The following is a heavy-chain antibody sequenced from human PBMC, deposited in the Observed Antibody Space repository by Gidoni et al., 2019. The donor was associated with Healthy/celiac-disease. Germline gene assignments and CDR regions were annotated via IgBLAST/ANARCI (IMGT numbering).Heavy chain of an antibody. CDR1: GYTFTGYY. CDR3: ARERRATMIVGH. Sequence: QVQLVQSGAEVKKHGASVKVSCKASGYTFTGYYMHWVRHAPGQGLEWMGWIHPNSGGTTYAQKFQCRVTMTSDTSISTAYMELSRLRSDDTAVYYCARERRATMIVGHWGQGTLVTVSS. D-gene: IGHD3-22*01. J-gene: IGHJ4*02. V-gene: IGHV1-2*02. CDR2: IHPNSGGT.